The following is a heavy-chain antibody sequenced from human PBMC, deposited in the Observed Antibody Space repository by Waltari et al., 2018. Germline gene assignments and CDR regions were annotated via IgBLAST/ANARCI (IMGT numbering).Heavy chain of an antibody. CDR2: ISCRCGST. CDR1: GFTFSSYA. V-gene: IGHV3-23*01. J-gene: IGHJ4*02. CDR3: ANLGY. Sequence: EVQLLESGGGLVQPGGSLRLSCAASGFTFSSYAMSWVRQAPGKGFGWVLGISCRCGSTYYADSVKGRFTISRDNSKNTLYLQMNSLRAEDTAVYYCANLGYWGQGTLVTVSS.